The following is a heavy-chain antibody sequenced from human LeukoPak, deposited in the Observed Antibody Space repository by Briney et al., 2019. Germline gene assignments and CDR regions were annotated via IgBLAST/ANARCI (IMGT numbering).Heavy chain of an antibody. CDR3: ARDTSAEKRWLQLPDF. Sequence: GGCLRLSCAASGFTFSSYAFHWLRQAPGKGLEWVAVISYEGGNKYYADSVKGRFTISRDNSKNTLLLQMNSLTAEDTALYYCARDTSAEKRWLQLPDFWGQGTLVTVSS. CDR2: ISYEGGNK. D-gene: IGHD5-24*01. CDR1: GFTFSSYA. V-gene: IGHV3-30-3*01. J-gene: IGHJ4*02.